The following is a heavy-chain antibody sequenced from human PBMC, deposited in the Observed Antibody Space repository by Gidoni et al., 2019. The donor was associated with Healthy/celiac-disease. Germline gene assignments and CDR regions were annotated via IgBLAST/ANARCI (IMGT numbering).Heavy chain of an antibody. D-gene: IGHD7-27*01. CDR1: GGSISSGGYY. CDR2: IYSSGST. CDR3: ATGTGVGFDY. V-gene: IGHV4-31*03. Sequence: QVHLQESGSGLVKPSQTLSLTCTVSGGSISSGGYYCSWLRQHQGQGLEWIGYIYSSGSTYYNPSLKSRVTISVDTSKNQFSLKLSSVTAADTAVYYCATGTGVGFDYWGQGTLVTVSS. J-gene: IGHJ4*02.